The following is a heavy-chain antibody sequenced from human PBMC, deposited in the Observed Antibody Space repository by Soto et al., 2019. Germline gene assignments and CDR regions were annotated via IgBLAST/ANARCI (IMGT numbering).Heavy chain of an antibody. V-gene: IGHV1-18*01. J-gene: IGHJ5*02. CDR2: ISAYNGNT. CDR1: GYTFTSYC. Sequence: GASVKVSCKASGYTFTSYCISWVRQAPGQGLEWMGWISAYNGNTNYAQKLQGRVTMTTDTSTSTAYMELSSLRSEDTAVYYCASAIAAAGKPERQPYNWFDPWGQGTLVTVSS. D-gene: IGHD6-13*01. CDR3: ASAIAAAGKPERQPYNWFDP.